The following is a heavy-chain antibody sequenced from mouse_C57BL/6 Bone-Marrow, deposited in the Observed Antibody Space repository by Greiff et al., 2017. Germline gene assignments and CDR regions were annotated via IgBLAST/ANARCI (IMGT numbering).Heavy chain of an antibody. J-gene: IGHJ4*01. CDR2: IYPRSGNT. CDR3: VLGRELRLGAMDY. Sequence: VQLVESGAELARPGASVKLSCKASGYTFTSYGISWVKQRTGQGLEWIGEIYPRSGNTYYNEKFKGKATLTADKSSSTAYMELRSLTSEDSAVYFCVLGRELRLGAMDYWGQGTSVTVSS. CDR1: GYTFTSYG. D-gene: IGHD3-2*02. V-gene: IGHV1-81*01.